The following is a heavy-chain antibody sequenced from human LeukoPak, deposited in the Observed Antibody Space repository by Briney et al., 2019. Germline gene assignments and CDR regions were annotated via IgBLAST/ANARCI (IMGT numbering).Heavy chain of an antibody. CDR2: IVHSGNT. CDR1: GGSFSGYY. CDR3: ARFGSSTWYKRAFDI. J-gene: IGHJ3*02. Sequence: SETLSLTCAVYGGSFSGYYWSWIRQPPGKGLEWIGEIVHSGNTKYNPSLKSRVTISVDTSKNQFSLNLTSVTAADTAVYYCARFGSSTWYKRAFDIWGQGTMVTVA. D-gene: IGHD6-13*01. V-gene: IGHV4-34*12.